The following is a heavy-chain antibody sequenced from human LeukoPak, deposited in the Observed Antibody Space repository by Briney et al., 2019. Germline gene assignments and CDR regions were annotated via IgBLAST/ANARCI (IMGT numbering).Heavy chain of an antibody. D-gene: IGHD3-16*01. J-gene: IGHJ4*02. CDR3: ARARRGYYFDY. CDR2: IKQDGSEK. V-gene: IGHV3-7*01. Sequence: GGSLRLSCAASGFTFSSYWMSWVRQAPGTGLEWVANIKQDGSEKYYVDSVKGQFTISRDNAKNSLYLQMNSLRAEDTAVYYCARARRGYYFDYWGQGTLVTVSS. CDR1: GFTFSSYW.